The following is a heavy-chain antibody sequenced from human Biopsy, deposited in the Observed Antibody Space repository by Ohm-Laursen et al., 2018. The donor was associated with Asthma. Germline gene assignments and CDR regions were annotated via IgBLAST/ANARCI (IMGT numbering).Heavy chain of an antibody. CDR2: LFHSGAT. CDR1: GDSINSGGYS. V-gene: IGHV4-30-2*01. Sequence: TLSLTCAVSGDSINSGGYSWNWIRQPPGKGLGWVAYLFHSGATPYNPSLKSRVTISVDRSKRQFSLKVNSVTAADTAVYYCARMITMIQAANYYSYAMDVWGQGTTVTVSS. D-gene: IGHD3-22*01. CDR3: ARMITMIQAANYYSYAMDV. J-gene: IGHJ6*02.